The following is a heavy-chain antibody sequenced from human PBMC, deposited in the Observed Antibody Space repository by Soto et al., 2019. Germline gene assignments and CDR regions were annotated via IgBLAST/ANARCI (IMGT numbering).Heavy chain of an antibody. J-gene: IGHJ4*02. D-gene: IGHD1-7*01. CDR1: GFTVSSND. CDR3: ARAIDELELDY. V-gene: IGHV3-53*01. Sequence: GGSLKLSCAASGFTVSSNDMSWVRQAPGKGLEWVSVIYSGGSTYYADSVKGRFTISRDNSKNTLYLQMNSLRAEDTAVYYCARAIDELELDYWGQGTLVTVSS. CDR2: IYSGGST.